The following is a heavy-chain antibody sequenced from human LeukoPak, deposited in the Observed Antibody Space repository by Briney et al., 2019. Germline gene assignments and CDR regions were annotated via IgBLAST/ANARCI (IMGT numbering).Heavy chain of an antibody. CDR1: GGSISSGDYY. CDR2: IYYSGST. Sequence: SETLSLTCTVSGGSISSGDYYWSWIRQPPGKGLEWIGYIYYSGSTYYNPSLKSRVTISVDTSKNQFSLKLSSVTAADTAVYYCARGLRGYCSSTSCYRTTGTRRYFDYWGQGTLVTVSS. J-gene: IGHJ4*02. CDR3: ARGLRGYCSSTSCYRTTGTRRYFDY. V-gene: IGHV4-30-4*08. D-gene: IGHD2-2*02.